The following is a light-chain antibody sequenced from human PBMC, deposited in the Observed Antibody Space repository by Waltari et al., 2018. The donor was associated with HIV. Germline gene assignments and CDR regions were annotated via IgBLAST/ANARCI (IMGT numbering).Light chain of an antibody. CDR2: QNT. J-gene: IGLJ2*01. CDR3: QAWDSNTAGAV. Sequence: SYELTQPPSVSVSPGHTASITCSGEKLGDKYACWYQQKPGQSPVLVIYQNTKRPSGIPRRFSGSNSGNTATLTISGTQAMDEADYYCQAWDSNTAGAVFGGGTKLTVL. V-gene: IGLV3-1*01. CDR1: KLGDKY.